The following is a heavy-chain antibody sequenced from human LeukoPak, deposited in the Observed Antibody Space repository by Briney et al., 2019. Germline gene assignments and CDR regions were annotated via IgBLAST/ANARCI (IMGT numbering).Heavy chain of an antibody. CDR2: ITFENGRR. Sequence: TGGSLRVSCAASGFIFDDYDMHWVRQAPEKGLEWVSSITFENGRRDYADSVKGRFTISRDNAKKSLSLQMNNLRPEDTAVYYCVKYREIYSDMTAYRTGCFDLWGRGSLVTVSS. J-gene: IGHJ2*01. D-gene: IGHD3-9*01. CDR1: GFIFDDYD. CDR3: VKYREIYSDMTAYRTGCFDL. V-gene: IGHV3-9*01.